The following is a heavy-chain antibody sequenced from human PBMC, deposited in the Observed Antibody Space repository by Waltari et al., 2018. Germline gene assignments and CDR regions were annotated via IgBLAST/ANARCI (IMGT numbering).Heavy chain of an antibody. CDR1: GFTFSSYW. J-gene: IGHJ3*02. CDR3: TREGLSRGSPNDAFDM. D-gene: IGHD1-26*01. V-gene: IGHV3-74*01. Sequence: EVQLVESGGSLVQPGGSLRLSCAASGFTFSSYWMHWVRQTPGKGLVVVSRMSNDGRFTDYAGSVKRRFTISRDNARKTVNLQMNSLRAEDTAMYYCTREGLSRGSPNDAFDMWGQGTTVTVSS. CDR2: MSNDGRFT.